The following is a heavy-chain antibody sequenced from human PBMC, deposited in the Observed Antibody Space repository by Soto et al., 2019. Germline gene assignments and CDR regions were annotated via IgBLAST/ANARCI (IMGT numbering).Heavy chain of an antibody. J-gene: IGHJ4*02. CDR1: GGSISSGGYY. CDR2: IYYSGST. D-gene: IGHD1-7*01. V-gene: IGHV4-31*03. Sequence: SETLSLTCTVSGGSISSGGYYWSWIRQHPGKGLEWIGYIYYSGSTYYNPSLKSRVTISVDTSKNQFSLKLSSVTAADTAVYYCARDGIELELGFDYWGQGTLVTVSS. CDR3: ARDGIELELGFDY.